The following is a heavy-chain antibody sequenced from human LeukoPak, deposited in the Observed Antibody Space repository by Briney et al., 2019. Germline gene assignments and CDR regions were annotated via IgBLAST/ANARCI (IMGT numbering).Heavy chain of an antibody. CDR3: ARDWFDGDYDRFDY. J-gene: IGHJ4*02. CDR2: INQDGSQK. D-gene: IGHD4-17*01. V-gene: IGHV3-7*03. CDR1: GFTFSSYW. Sequence: GGSLRLSCAVSGFTFSSYWMSWFRQAPGKGLEWVANINQDGSQKFSVDSVKGQFTISRDNAKNSLSLQMNSLRVEDTAVYYCARDWFDGDYDRFDYWGQGPLVTVSS.